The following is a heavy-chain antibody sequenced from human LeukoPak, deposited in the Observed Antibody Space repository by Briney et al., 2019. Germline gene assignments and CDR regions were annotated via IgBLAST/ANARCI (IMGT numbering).Heavy chain of an antibody. J-gene: IGHJ4*02. D-gene: IGHD3-16*01. CDR2: IIPIFGTA. Sequence: ASVKVSCKASGYTFTSYGISWVRQAPGQGLEWMGGIIPIFGTANYAQKFQGRVTMTRDTSTSTVYMELSSLRSEDTAVYYCAGGNFLDYWGQGTLVTVSS. CDR1: GYTFTSYG. CDR3: AGGNFLDY. V-gene: IGHV1-69*05.